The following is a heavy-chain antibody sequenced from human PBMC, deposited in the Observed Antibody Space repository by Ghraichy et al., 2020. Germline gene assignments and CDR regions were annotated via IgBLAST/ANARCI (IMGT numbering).Heavy chain of an antibody. Sequence: SHTLSLTCAVYGGSFSGYYWSWIRQPPGKGLEWIGEVSHSGSSNYNPSLKSRVTVSMDTSRNQFSLKLNSVTAADTAMYYCARDPYDGTHFDSWGQGTLVTVSS. CDR3: ARDPYDGTHFDS. V-gene: IGHV4-34*01. J-gene: IGHJ4*02. D-gene: IGHD3-16*01. CDR1: GGSFSGYY. CDR2: VSHSGSS.